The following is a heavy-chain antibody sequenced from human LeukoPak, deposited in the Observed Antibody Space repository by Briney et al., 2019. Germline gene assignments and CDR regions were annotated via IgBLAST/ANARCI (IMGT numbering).Heavy chain of an antibody. Sequence: ASVKVSCKASGYTFTGYYMHWVRQAPGQGLEWMGWINPNSGGTNYAQKFQGRVTMTRDTSISTAYMELSRLRSDDTAVYYCARDLLGWYEEGAFDIWGQGTMVTVSS. J-gene: IGHJ3*02. CDR2: INPNSGGT. D-gene: IGHD6-19*01. CDR1: GYTFTGYY. V-gene: IGHV1-2*02. CDR3: ARDLLGWYEEGAFDI.